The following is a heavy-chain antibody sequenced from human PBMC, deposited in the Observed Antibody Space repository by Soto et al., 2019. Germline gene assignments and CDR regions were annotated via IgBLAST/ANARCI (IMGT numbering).Heavy chain of an antibody. CDR1: GDSVSSNSAA. V-gene: IGHV6-1*01. J-gene: IGHJ6*02. Sequence: RSQTLSLTCAISGDSVSSNSAARNWIRQSPSRGLEWLGRTYYRSKWYNDYAVSVKSRITINPDTSKNQFSLQLNSVTPEDTAVYYCAREEGIAVAGTNYYYGMDVWGQGTTVTVSS. D-gene: IGHD6-19*01. CDR3: AREEGIAVAGTNYYYGMDV. CDR2: TYYRSKWYN.